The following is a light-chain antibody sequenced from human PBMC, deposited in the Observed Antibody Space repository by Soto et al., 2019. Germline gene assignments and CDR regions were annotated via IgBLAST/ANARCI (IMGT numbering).Light chain of an antibody. J-gene: IGLJ1*01. CDR1: SSNMGTNT. Sequence: QSVLTQPPSASGIPGQRVIISCYGSSSNMGTNTVHWFQQFPGTAPKLLIYTNDQRPSGVPDRFSGSNSGTSASLAISGLQSEDEADYYCAVWDDSLNGHVFGTGTKVTVL. CDR2: TND. V-gene: IGLV1-44*01. CDR3: AVWDDSLNGHV.